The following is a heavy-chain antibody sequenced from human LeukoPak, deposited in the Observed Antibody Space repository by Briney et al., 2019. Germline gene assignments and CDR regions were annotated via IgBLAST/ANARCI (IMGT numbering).Heavy chain of an antibody. Sequence: SQTLSLTCTVSGGSISSGSYYWSWIRQPAGKGLEWIGRIYTSGSTNYNPSLKSRVTISVDTSKNQFSLKLSSVTAADTAVYYCARDPMRRYSSSWYFDYWGQGTLVTVSS. V-gene: IGHV4-61*02. CDR3: ARDPMRRYSSSWYFDY. D-gene: IGHD6-13*01. CDR1: GGSISSGSYY. CDR2: IYTSGST. J-gene: IGHJ4*02.